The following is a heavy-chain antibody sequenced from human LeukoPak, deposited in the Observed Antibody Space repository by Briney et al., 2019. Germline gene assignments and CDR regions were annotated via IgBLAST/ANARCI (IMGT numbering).Heavy chain of an antibody. V-gene: IGHV3-66*01. CDR1: GHTVSGNY. Sequence: GGSLRLSCAVSGHTVSGNYMSWVRQAPGKGLEWVSGIYSGGSTYYADSVKGRFTVSRDSSKNTLYLQMNSLKAEDTAVYFCAVRPHGDSPYFDFWGQGTLVTVSS. CDR3: AVRPHGDSPYFDF. J-gene: IGHJ4*02. D-gene: IGHD4-17*01. CDR2: IYSGGST.